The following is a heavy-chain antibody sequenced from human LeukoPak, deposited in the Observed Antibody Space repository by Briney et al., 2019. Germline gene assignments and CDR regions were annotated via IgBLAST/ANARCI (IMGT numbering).Heavy chain of an antibody. D-gene: IGHD3-3*01. CDR2: IDPTDSYT. Sequence: GESLKISCKGSGYSFTNYWINWVRLMPGKGLERMWRIDPTDSYTNYSPSFQGHVTISADKSISTAYLQWSSLKASDTAIYYCARQSSGLFLGYWGQGTLVTVSS. CDR3: ARQSSGLFLGY. V-gene: IGHV5-10-1*01. CDR1: GYSFTNYW. J-gene: IGHJ4*02.